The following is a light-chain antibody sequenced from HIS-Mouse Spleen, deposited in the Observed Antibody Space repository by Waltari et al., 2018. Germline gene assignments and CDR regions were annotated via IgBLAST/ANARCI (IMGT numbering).Light chain of an antibody. V-gene: IGLV3-16*01. Sequence: SYELTQPPSVSVSLGQMARLTCSGEALPKKYAYWYQQKPGQFPVLVIDKGSERPSGIPERFSGSSSGTIVTLTIRGVQAEDEADYYCLSADSSGTWVFGGGTKLTVL. CDR1: ALPKKY. J-gene: IGLJ3*02. CDR3: LSADSSGTWV. CDR2: KGS.